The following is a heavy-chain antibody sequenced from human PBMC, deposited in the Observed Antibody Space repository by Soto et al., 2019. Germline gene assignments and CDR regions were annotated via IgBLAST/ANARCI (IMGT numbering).Heavy chain of an antibody. V-gene: IGHV3-7*01. D-gene: IGHD6-19*01. CDR2: IKKDGSEK. CDR3: ARSSSGWYLHWFAP. CDR1: GFTFSSYW. Sequence: GSLRLSCAASGFTFSSYWMSWVRQAPGKGLEWVANIKKDGSEKYYVDSVKGRFTISRDNAKNSLYLEMNSLRAEDTAVYYCARSSSGWYLHWFAPWGQGTLVTVSS. J-gene: IGHJ5*02.